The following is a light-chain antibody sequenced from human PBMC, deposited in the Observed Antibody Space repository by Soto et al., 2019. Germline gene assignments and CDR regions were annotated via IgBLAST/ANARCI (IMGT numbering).Light chain of an antibody. CDR1: QTVSSS. CDR3: QQHINWPLT. Sequence: EIVLTQSPATLSLSPGERATLSCRASQTVSSSLAWYQQKPGQAPRLLIYEASNRATGIPARFSGSGSGADFTLTISSLEPEDFALYYCQQHINWPLTFGGGTKAEIK. CDR2: EAS. V-gene: IGKV3-11*01. J-gene: IGKJ4*01.